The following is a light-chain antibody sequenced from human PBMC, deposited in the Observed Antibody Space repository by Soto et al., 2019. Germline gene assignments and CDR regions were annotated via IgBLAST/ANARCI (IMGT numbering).Light chain of an antibody. V-gene: IGLV2-23*01. CDR2: EGS. Sequence: QSVLTQPASVSGSPGQSITISCTGTSSDVGGYNLVSWYQQHPGKAPKLMIYEGSKRPSGVSNRFSGSKSGNTASLRISGLQADDEADYFCCSYASSSTSVFGGGTKVTVL. J-gene: IGLJ2*01. CDR1: SSDVGGYNL. CDR3: CSYASSSTSV.